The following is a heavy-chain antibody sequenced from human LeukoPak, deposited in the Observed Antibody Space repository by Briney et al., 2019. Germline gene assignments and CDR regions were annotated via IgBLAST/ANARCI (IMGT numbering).Heavy chain of an antibody. CDR1: GYTFTSYA. V-gene: IGHV7-4-1*02. J-gene: IGHJ5*02. D-gene: IGHD1-1*01. Sequence: ALVKVSCKASGYTFTSYAMNWVRQAPGQGLEWMGWINTDTGNPTYAQGFTGRFVFSLDTSVSTAYLQISSLKAEDTAVYYCARSGRTNWFDPWGQGTLVTVSS. CDR2: INTDTGNP. CDR3: ARSGRTNWFDP.